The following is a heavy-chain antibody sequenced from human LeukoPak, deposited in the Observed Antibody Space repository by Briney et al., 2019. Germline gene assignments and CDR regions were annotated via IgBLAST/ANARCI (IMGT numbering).Heavy chain of an antibody. CDR1: GGTFSSYA. D-gene: IGHD3-22*01. V-gene: IGHV1-69*13. Sequence: SVKVSCKASGGTFSSYAISWVRQAPGQGLEWMGGIIPIFGTANYAQKFQGRVTITADESTSTAYMELSSLRSEDTAVYYCARVFGGSTGYYYFDYWGQGTLVTVSS. CDR2: IIPIFGTA. CDR3: ARVFGGSTGYYYFDY. J-gene: IGHJ4*02.